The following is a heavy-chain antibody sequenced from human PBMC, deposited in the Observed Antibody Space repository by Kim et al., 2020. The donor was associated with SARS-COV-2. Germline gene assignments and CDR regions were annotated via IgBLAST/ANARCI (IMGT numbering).Heavy chain of an antibody. CDR2: INSDGSST. CDR1: GFTFSSYW. V-gene: IGHV3-74*01. J-gene: IGHJ4*02. Sequence: GGSLRLSCAASGFTFSSYWMHWVRQAPGKGLVWVSRINSDGSSTSYADSVKGRFTISRDNAKNTLYLQMNSLRAEDTAVYYCARAGYCSGGSCYYFDYWGQGTLVTVSS. D-gene: IGHD2-15*01. CDR3: ARAGYCSGGSCYYFDY.